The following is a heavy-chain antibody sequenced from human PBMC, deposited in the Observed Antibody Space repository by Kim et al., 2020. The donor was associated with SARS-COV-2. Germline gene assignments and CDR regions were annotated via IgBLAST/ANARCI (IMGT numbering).Heavy chain of an antibody. Sequence: GGSLRLSCAASGFTFSSYAMSWVRQAPGKGLEWVSAISGSGGSTYYADSVKGRFTISRDNSKNTLYLQMNSLRAEDTAVYYCAKDNIQWLVPDYYYYYGMDVWGQGTTVTVS. J-gene: IGHJ6*02. V-gene: IGHV3-23*01. CDR2: ISGSGGST. D-gene: IGHD6-19*01. CDR1: GFTFSSYA. CDR3: AKDNIQWLVPDYYYYYGMDV.